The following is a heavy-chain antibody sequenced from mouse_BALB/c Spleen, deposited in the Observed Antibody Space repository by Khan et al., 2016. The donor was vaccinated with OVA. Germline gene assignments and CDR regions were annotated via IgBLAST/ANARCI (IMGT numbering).Heavy chain of an antibody. V-gene: IGHV1-26*01. J-gene: IGHJ1*01. CDR3: AIYHGYFDV. CDR2: VNPNNGGT. Sequence: VQLQQSGPDLMKPGASVKISCKASGYSFTGYYIHWVKQSHGKSLEWIGRVNPNNGGTSYNQKFKGKAILTVDKSSNTAYMELRSLTSEDSAVYSCAIYHGYFDVWGAGTTVTVSS. CDR1: GYSFTGYY.